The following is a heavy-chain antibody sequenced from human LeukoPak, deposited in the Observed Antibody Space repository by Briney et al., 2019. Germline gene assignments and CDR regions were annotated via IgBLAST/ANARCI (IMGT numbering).Heavy chain of an antibody. CDR1: GYTLTELS. J-gene: IGHJ4*02. D-gene: IGHD3-22*01. V-gene: IGHV1-69*13. CDR2: IIPIFGTA. Sequence: SVKVSCKVSGYTLTELSMHWVRQAPGQGLEWMGGIIPIFGTANYAQKFQGRVTITADESTSTAYMELSSLRSEDTAVYYCASTGRYYDSKDVSSEWGQGTLVTVSS. CDR3: ASTGRYYDSKDVSSE.